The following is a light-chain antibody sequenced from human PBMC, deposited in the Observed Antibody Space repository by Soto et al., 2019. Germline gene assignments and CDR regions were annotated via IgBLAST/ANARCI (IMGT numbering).Light chain of an antibody. CDR1: QSVSSK. CDR2: GAS. J-gene: IGKJ1*01. V-gene: IGKV3-15*01. CDR3: QQRSSWPGT. Sequence: FVAILHVSKEEGATLSCRASQSVSSKLAWYQQKPGQAPRLLIYGASTRATGIPARFSGSGSGTEFTLIISSLQSEDSAVYYCQQRSSWPGTFGHGTMVDI.